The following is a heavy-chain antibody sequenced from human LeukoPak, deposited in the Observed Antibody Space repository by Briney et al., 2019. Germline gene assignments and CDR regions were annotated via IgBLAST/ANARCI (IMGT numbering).Heavy chain of an antibody. CDR1: GFSFSTYS. CDR2: ISSGSNYI. Sequence: GGFLRLSCAASGFSFSTYSMNWVRQAPGKGLEWVSSISSGSNYIYYADSVKGRFTISRDNAKNSLYLQMNSLRADDTAVYYCARVRNYSDYLYYFDYWGQGTLVTVSS. CDR3: ARVRNYSDYLYYFDY. V-gene: IGHV3-21*01. D-gene: IGHD4-11*01. J-gene: IGHJ4*02.